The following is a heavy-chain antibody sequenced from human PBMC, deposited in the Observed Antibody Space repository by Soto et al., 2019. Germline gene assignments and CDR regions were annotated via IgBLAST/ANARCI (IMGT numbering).Heavy chain of an antibody. CDR2: IYWDDDD. CDR3: ASEMYYSTYFDS. Sequence: QITLREPGPALLRPTQTLTLTCTFSGFSLSSNGVGVGWIRQPPGKALEWLALIYWDDDDRYSPSLKTRLTITKDTSKNQVVLTMTKLDPVDTATYYCASEMYYSTYFDSWGEGTTITVSS. D-gene: IGHD3-10*01. V-gene: IGHV2-5*02. J-gene: IGHJ4*02. CDR1: GFSLSSNGVG.